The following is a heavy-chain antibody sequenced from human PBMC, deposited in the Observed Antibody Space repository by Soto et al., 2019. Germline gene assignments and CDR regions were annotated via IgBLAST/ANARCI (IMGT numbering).Heavy chain of an antibody. CDR3: ARLSGQLGRVPDAFDI. CDR2: ISSSSSYI. V-gene: IGHV3-21*01. Sequence: GESLKISCAASGFTFSSYSMNWVRQAPGKGLEWVSSISSSSSYIYYADSVKGRFTISRDNAKNSLYLQMNSLRAEDTAVYYCARLSGQLGRVPDAFDIWGQGTMVTVSS. CDR1: GFTFSSYS. D-gene: IGHD6-6*01. J-gene: IGHJ3*02.